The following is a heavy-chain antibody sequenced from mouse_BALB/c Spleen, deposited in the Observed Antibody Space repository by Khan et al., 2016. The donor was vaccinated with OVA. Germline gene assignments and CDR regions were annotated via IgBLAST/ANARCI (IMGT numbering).Heavy chain of an antibody. CDR3: AGYGSSSLFAY. J-gene: IGHJ3*01. Sequence: QGQLQQSGTELVRPGVSVKISCKGSGYTFTEYAMNWVKESHEKSLEWIGVISTYYGDARYNQKFKGKATLTVAKSSSTAYMERASLTAEDSAIYYCAGYGSSSLFAYWGQGTLVTVSA. V-gene: IGHV1S137*01. CDR2: ISTYYGDA. D-gene: IGHD1-1*01. CDR1: GYTFTEYA.